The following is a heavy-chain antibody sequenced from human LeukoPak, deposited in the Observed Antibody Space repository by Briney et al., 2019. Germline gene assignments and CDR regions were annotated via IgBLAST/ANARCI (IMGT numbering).Heavy chain of an antibody. J-gene: IGHJ6*04. CDR1: GYAFSVFA. V-gene: IGHV3-23*01. CDR3: ATKGEGMDV. Sequence: GGCLRLSCGASGYAFSVFAMRWVPEAPGRGGEWVSGIGSSGGSTYYADSVKGRLTISRDNSKNTLYLQMNSLRAEDAAVYYCATKGEGMDVWGKGTTVTVSS. CDR2: IGSSGGST.